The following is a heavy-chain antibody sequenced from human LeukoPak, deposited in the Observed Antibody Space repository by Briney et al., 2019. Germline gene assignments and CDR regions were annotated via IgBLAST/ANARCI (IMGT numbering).Heavy chain of an antibody. CDR1: GFTFNSYW. CDR3: ARGSSTSCFY. Sequence: GGSLRLSCAASGFTFNSYWMHLVRQAPGKGLVWVSRINTDGTSTNLADSVKGRFTISRDNAKNTLYLQMNSLRADDTAVYYCARGSSTSCFYWGQGTLVTVSS. CDR2: INTDGTST. J-gene: IGHJ4*02. V-gene: IGHV3-74*01. D-gene: IGHD2-2*01.